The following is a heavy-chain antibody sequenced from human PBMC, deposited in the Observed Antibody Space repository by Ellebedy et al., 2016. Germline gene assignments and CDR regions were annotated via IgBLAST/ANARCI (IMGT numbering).Heavy chain of an antibody. V-gene: IGHV1-69*10. J-gene: IGHJ2*01. CDR2: IIPILGIA. D-gene: IGHD2-21*01. Sequence: SVKVSCKASGGTFSSYAISWVRQAPGQGLEWMGGIIPILGIANYAQKFQGRVTITADKSTSTAYMELSSLRSEDTAVYYCARDFPRAPDPSHLLWRSGWYLDLWGRGTLVTVSS. CDR1: GGTFSSYA. CDR3: ARDFPRAPDPSHLLWRSGWYLDL.